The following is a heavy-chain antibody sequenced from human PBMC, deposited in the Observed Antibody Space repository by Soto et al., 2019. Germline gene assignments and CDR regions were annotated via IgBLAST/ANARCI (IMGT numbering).Heavy chain of an antibody. CDR1: GYTFTSYA. CDR2: INAGNGNT. V-gene: IGHV1-3*01. CDR3: ARTVDYGYYGGAFDD. J-gene: IGHJ4*02. D-gene: IGHD4-17*01. Sequence: QVQLVQSGAEVKKPGASVKVSCKASGYTFTSYAMHWVRQAPGQRLEWMGWINAGNGNTQYPQKFQGRVTITRDTSASTAYMELSSLRSEDTAVYYCARTVDYGYYGGAFDDWGQGTMVTVSS.